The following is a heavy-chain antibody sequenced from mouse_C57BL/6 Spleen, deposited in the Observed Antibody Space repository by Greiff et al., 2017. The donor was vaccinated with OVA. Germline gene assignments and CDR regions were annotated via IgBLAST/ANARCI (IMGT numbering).Heavy chain of an antibody. V-gene: IGHV1-20*01. CDR1: GYSFTGYF. D-gene: IGHD1-1*01. CDR3: ARSTATVVDY. J-gene: IGHJ2*01. Sequence: VHVKQSGPELVKPGDSVKISCKASGYSFTGYFMNWVMQSHGKSLEWIGRINPYNGDTFYNQKFKGKATLTVDKSSSTAHMELRSLTSEDSAVYYCARSTATVVDYWGQGTTLTVSS. CDR2: INPYNGDT.